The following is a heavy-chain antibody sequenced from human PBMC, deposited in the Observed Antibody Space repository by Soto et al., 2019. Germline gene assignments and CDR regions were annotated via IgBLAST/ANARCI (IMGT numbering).Heavy chain of an antibody. CDR2: IYYTGST. CDR1: GASVSSGTYY. Sequence: QVQLQESGPGLVKPSETLSLTCTVFGASVSSGTYYWSWIRQAPGKGLEWVGHIYYTGSTHYNPSLNNRVTISVDTSKNHFSLQLTSVTAADTAIYYCARGAGFSYASTWFDIWGQGTLVTVSS. J-gene: IGHJ5*02. D-gene: IGHD5-18*01. V-gene: IGHV4-61*03. CDR3: ARGAGFSYASTWFDI.